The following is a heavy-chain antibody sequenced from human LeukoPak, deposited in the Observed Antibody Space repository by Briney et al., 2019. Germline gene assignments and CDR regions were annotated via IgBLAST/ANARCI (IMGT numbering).Heavy chain of an antibody. D-gene: IGHD3-3*01. CDR1: GYTFIHYG. CDR2: ISAHNGNT. J-gene: IGHJ5*02. CDR3: ARGLEWLTRRHTWFDP. Sequence: ASVKVSCKASGYTFIHYGISWVRQAPGQGLEWMGWISAHNGNTNYAQKLQGRVTMTTDTSTSTAYMELRSQRSDDTAVYYCARGLEWLTRRHTWFDPWGQGTLVTVSS. V-gene: IGHV1-18*01.